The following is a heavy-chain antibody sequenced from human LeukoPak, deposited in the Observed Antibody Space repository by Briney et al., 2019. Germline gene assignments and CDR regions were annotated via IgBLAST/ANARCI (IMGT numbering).Heavy chain of an antibody. CDR1: GHTFTSYA. D-gene: IGHD3-10*01. V-gene: IGHV7-4-1*02. Sequence: ASVKVSCKASGHTFTSYAMNWVRQAPGQGLKWMGWINTNTGNPTYAQGFTGRFVFSLDTSVSTAYLQISSLKAEDTAVYYCARARITMVRGVIKPPDYWGQGTLVTVSS. CDR2: INTNTGNP. CDR3: ARARITMVRGVIKPPDY. J-gene: IGHJ4*02.